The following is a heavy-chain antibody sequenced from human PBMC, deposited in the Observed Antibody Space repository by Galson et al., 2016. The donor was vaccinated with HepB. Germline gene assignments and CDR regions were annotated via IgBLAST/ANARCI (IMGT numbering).Heavy chain of an antibody. J-gene: IGHJ6*02. Sequence: SETLSLTCAVYGGSFSGYSWSWIRQSPGKGLEWIGEINESGDTKYNPSLKSRVTISLDAARNQFSLSLISVTAADTAVYYCAREPTVTTFRGVFFLHGLDVWGQGTPVIVSS. D-gene: IGHD4-11*01. CDR3: AREPTVTTFRGVFFLHGLDV. CDR1: GGSFSGYS. CDR2: INESGDT. V-gene: IGHV4-34*01.